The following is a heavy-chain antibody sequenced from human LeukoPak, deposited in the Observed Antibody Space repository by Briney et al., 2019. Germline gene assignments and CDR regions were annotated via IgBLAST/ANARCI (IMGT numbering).Heavy chain of an antibody. D-gene: IGHD2-21*01. CDR3: ARAINGLMDY. CDR1: GGSISSGGYS. J-gene: IGHJ4*02. V-gene: IGHV4-30-2*01. CDR2: IYHSGST. Sequence: SQTLSLTCAVSGGSISSGGYSWSWLRQPPGKGLEWIGYIYHSGSTYYNPSLKSRVTISVDRSKNQFSLKLSSVTAADTAVYYCARAINGLMDYWGQGTLVTVSS.